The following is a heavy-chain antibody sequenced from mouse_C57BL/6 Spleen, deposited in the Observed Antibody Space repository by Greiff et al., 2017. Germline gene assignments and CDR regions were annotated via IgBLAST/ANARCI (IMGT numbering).Heavy chain of an antibody. V-gene: IGHV1-53*01. CDR3: ARGYCGSSYAMDY. D-gene: IGHD1-1*01. Sequence: VQLKQPGTELVKPGASVKLSCKASGYTFTSYWMHWVKQRPGQGLEWIGNINPSNGGTNYNEKFKSKATLTVDKSSSTAYLQLSSLTSEDSAVYDCARGYCGSSYAMDYWGQGTSVTVSS. CDR2: INPSNGGT. J-gene: IGHJ4*01. CDR1: GYTFTSYW.